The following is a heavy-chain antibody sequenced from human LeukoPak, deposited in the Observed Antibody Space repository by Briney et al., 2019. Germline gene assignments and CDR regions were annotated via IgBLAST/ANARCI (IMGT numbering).Heavy chain of an antibody. V-gene: IGHV3-11*01. CDR2: ISSSGSTI. Sequence: LSLTCTVSGGSISSSSYYWGWIRQAPGKGLEWVSYISSSGSTIYYADSVKGRFTISRDNAKNSLYLQMNSLRAEDTAVYYCARDWFVVVPAAITENYYYGMDVWGQGTTVTVSS. D-gene: IGHD2-2*01. J-gene: IGHJ6*02. CDR1: GGSISSSSYY. CDR3: ARDWFVVVPAAITENYYYGMDV.